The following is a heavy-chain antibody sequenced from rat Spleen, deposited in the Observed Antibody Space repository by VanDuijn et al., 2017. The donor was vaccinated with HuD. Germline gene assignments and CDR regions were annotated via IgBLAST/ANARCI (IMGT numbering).Heavy chain of an antibody. CDR3: ARHDSSYIYTVQEYFDF. J-gene: IGHJ1*01. Sequence: EVQLVESGGGLVQPGRSMKLSCAASGFTFSNYYMAWVRRAPTKGLEWVASISSGGGGTYYPDSVKGRFTISRDNAKSTLYLQMDSLRSEDTASYYCARHDSSYIYTVQEYFDFWGPGTMVTVSS. V-gene: IGHV5-25*01. CDR1: GFTFSNYY. D-gene: IGHD1-2*01. CDR2: ISSGGGGT.